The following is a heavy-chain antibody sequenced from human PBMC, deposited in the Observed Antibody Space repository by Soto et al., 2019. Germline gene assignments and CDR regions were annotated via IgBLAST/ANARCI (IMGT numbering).Heavy chain of an antibody. CDR3: ARPGHCGPGLYYYFDY. CDR2: IKPDGSAT. CDR1: GFTFGSYW. J-gene: IGHJ4*02. Sequence: PGGSLRLSCAVSGFTFGSYWMNWVRLIPGKGLEWVAYIKPDGSATYYVDSVKGRFTISRDNAKNSLYLQMNSLRVEDTSVYYSARPGHCGPGLYYYFDYGGQGTLDTV. V-gene: IGHV3-7*01. D-gene: IGHD3-16*01.